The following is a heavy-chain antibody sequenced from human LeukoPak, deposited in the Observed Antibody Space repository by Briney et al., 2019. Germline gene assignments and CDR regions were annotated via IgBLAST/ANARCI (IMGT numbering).Heavy chain of an antibody. J-gene: IGHJ4*02. CDR1: GGLISSSSYY. CDR3: ARTAGIAVAGSRQYFDY. V-gene: IGHV4-39*01. Sequence: SETLSLTCTVSGGLISSSSYYWGWIRQPPGKGLEWIGSFYCSGSTYYSPSLKSRVTISVDTSKNQFSLKLNSVTAADTAVYYCARTAGIAVAGSRQYFDYWGQGTLVTVSS. D-gene: IGHD6-19*01. CDR2: FYCSGST.